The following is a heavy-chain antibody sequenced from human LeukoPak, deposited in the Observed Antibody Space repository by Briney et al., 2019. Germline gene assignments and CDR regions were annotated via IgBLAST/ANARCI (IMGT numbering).Heavy chain of an antibody. CDR1: GGSISSGDYY. J-gene: IGHJ3*02. CDR3: ARALRAYYAFWSGYYPGAFDI. Sequence: SATLSLTCTVSGGSISSGDYYWSWIRQPPGKGREWIGYIYYSGSTYYNPSLKSRVTISVDTSKNQFSLKLSSVTAADTAVYYCARALRAYYAFWSGYYPGAFDIWGQGTTVTVSS. CDR2: IYYSGST. D-gene: IGHD3-3*01. V-gene: IGHV4-30-4*08.